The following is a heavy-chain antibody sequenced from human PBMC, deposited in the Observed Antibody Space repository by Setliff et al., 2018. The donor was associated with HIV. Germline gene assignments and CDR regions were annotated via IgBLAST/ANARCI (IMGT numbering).Heavy chain of an antibody. CDR3: ARVGYHGSGRYSFDY. V-gene: IGHV4-59*10. D-gene: IGHD3-10*01. Sequence: PSETLSLTCAVYGGSFSGYYWSWIRQPAGKGLEWIGRIYTSGSTKYNPSLKSRVTISADTSKNQFSLNLSSVTAAETAVYYCARVGYHGSGRYSFDYWGQGTLVTVSS. J-gene: IGHJ4*02. CDR2: IYTSGST. CDR1: GGSFSGYY.